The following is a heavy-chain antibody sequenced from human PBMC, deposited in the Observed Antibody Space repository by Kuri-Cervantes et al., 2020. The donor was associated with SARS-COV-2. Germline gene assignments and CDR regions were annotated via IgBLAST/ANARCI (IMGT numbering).Heavy chain of an antibody. J-gene: IGHJ6*02. CDR1: GFHFSGYG. V-gene: IGHV3-33*01. CDR2: IWYDGSKK. D-gene: IGHD3-9*01. CDR3: ARDLGDILTGYYNGGYYYYGMDV. Sequence: GGSLRLSCAVSGFHFSGYGMHWVRQAPGKGLEWVAVIWYDGSKKYYADSVKGRFTISRDNSKNTLYLQMNSLRAEDTAVYYCARDLGDILTGYYNGGYYYYGMDVWGQGTTVTVSS.